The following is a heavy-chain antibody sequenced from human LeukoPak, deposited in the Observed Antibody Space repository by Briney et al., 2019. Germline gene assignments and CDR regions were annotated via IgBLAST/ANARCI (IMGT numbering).Heavy chain of an antibody. CDR3: AKATGIAAAEYYMDV. CDR2: ISCNSGSI. Sequence: GGSLRLSCAASGFTFDDYAMHWVRQAPGKGLEWVSGISCNSGSIGYADSVKGRFTISRDNAKNSLYLQMNSLRAEDTALYYCAKATGIAAAEYYMDVWGKGTTVTVSS. J-gene: IGHJ6*03. D-gene: IGHD6-13*01. CDR1: GFTFDDYA. V-gene: IGHV3-9*01.